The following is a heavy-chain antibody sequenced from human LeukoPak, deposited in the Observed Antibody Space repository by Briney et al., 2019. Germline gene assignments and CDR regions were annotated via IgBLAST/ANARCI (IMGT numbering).Heavy chain of an antibody. CDR1: GYTFNSYG. CDR2: INPNSGGT. V-gene: IGHV1-2*02. Sequence: ASVKVSCKASGYTFNSYGISWVRQAPGQGLEWMGWINPNSGGTNYAQKFQGRVTMTRDTSISTAYMELSRLRSDDTAVYYCARDRRVYYDSSGYSWWSFDYWGQGTLVTVSS. D-gene: IGHD3-22*01. J-gene: IGHJ4*02. CDR3: ARDRRVYYDSSGYSWWSFDY.